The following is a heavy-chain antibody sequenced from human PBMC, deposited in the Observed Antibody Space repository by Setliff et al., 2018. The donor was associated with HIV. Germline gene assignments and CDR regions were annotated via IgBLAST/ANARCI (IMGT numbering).Heavy chain of an antibody. CDR3: ARDIGTVWHNWFDP. V-gene: IGHV1-3*01. CDR1: GYTFTRNI. Sequence: GSVKVSCKASGYTFTRNIVHWVRQAPGQRLEWMGWINAANGNTKYSQKFQGRVTITRDTSATTVYMELHSLRSEDTAVYYCARDIGTVWHNWFDPWGQGTLVTVSS. D-gene: IGHD3-16*02. CDR2: INAANGNT. J-gene: IGHJ5*02.